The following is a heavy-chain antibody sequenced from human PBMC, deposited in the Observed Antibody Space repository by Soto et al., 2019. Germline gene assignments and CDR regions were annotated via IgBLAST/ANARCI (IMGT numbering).Heavy chain of an antibody. J-gene: IGHJ4*02. V-gene: IGHV4-4*07. CDR2: IYTSGST. D-gene: IGHD1-1*01. Sequence: KAXGTLSLTCTVSGGSISSYYWSWIRQPAGKGLEWIGRIYTSGSTNYNPSLKSRVTMSVDTSKNQFSLKLRSVTAADTAVYYCARFSPKLQASDYWGQGTLVTVSS. CDR3: ARFSPKLQASDY. CDR1: GGSISSYY.